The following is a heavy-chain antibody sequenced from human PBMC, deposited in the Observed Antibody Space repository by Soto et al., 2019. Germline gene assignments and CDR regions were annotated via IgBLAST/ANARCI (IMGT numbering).Heavy chain of an antibody. V-gene: IGHV4-59*08. J-gene: IGHJ4*02. D-gene: IGHD2-8*02. CDR2: IYYSGST. Sequence: PSETLSLTCTVSGGSISSYYWSWIRQPPGKGLEWIGYIYYSGSTNYNPSLKSRVTISVDTSKNQFSLKLSSVTAADTAVYYCARLGSSDWRYYFDYWGQGTLVTVSS. CDR1: GGSISSYY. CDR3: ARLGSSDWRYYFDY.